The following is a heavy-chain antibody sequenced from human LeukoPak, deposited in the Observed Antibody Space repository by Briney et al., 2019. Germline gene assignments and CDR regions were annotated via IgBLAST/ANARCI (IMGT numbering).Heavy chain of an antibody. CDR1: GFTLSSYG. J-gene: IGHJ6*02. V-gene: IGHV3-33*01. CDR3: ARGHYYYYGMDV. Sequence: GGSLRLSCAASGFTLSSYGMHWVRQAPGKGLEWVAVIWYDGSNKYYADSVKGRFTISRDNSKNTLYLQMNSLRAEDTAVYYCARGHYYYYGMDVWGQGTTVTVSS. CDR2: IWYDGSNK.